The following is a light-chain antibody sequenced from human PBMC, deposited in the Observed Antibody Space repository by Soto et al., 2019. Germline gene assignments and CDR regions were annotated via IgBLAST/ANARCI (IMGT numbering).Light chain of an antibody. J-gene: IGLJ2*01. CDR1: SSSIGSNY. V-gene: IGLV1-47*03. Sequence: QSVLTQPPSASGTPGQRVTIPFSGSSSSIGSNYVYWYQQLPGTAPKLLIYRNNQRPSGVPDRFSGSKSGTSASLAISGLWSEDEADYYCAAWDDSLSGVVFGGGTKLTVL. CDR3: AAWDDSLSGVV. CDR2: RNN.